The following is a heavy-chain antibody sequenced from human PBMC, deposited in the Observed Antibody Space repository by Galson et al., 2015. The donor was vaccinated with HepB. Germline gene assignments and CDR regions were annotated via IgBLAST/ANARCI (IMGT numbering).Heavy chain of an antibody. J-gene: IGHJ4*02. CDR2: INKNGATR. CDR3: ARVASDYGSGSYKAPPAY. Sequence: SLRLSCAASGFTFDDYGMNWVRQAPGKGLEWVSGINKNGATRGYADSVKGRFTISRDNAKNSLYLQMNSLTAGDTALYYCARVASDYGSGSYKAPPAYWGQGTLVTVSS. V-gene: IGHV3-20*04. CDR1: GFTFDDYG. D-gene: IGHD3-10*01.